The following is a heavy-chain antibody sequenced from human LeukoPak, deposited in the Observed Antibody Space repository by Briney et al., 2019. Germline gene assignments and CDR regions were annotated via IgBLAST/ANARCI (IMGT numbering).Heavy chain of an antibody. CDR2: IYSGGST. Sequence: GGSLRLSCAASGFTVSSNYMSWVRQAPGKGLEWVSAIYSGGSTYYADFVKGRFTISRDNSKNTLYLQMNSLRAEDTAVYYCAKDGGYYDSSAWGQGTLVTVSS. CDR1: GFTVSSNY. D-gene: IGHD3-22*01. J-gene: IGHJ5*02. V-gene: IGHV3-53*01. CDR3: AKDGGYYDSSA.